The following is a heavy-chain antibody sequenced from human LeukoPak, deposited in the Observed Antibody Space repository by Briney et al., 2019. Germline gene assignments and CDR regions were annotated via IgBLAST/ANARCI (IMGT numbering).Heavy chain of an antibody. CDR1: GYTFTGYY. CDR2: INPNSGGT. V-gene: IGHV1-2*02. Sequence: ASVKVSCKASGYTFTGYYMDWVRQAPGQGPDWMGWINPNSGGTNYAQKFQGRVTMTRDTSISTAYMELSRLRSDDTAVYYCTREHSGVARPAFDCWGQGTLVTVSS. D-gene: IGHD6-6*01. CDR3: TREHSGVARPAFDC. J-gene: IGHJ4*02.